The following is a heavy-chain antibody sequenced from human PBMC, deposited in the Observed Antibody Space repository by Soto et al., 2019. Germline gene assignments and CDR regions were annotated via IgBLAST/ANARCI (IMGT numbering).Heavy chain of an antibody. Sequence: GGSLRLSCAASVFTFSSYAMSWVRPAPGKGLEWVSAISGSGGSTYYADSVKGRFTISRDNSKNTLYLQMNSLRDEDTAVYYCASSYSSGWNDYWGQGTLVTVSS. CDR2: ISGSGGST. J-gene: IGHJ4*02. CDR3: ASSYSSGWNDY. V-gene: IGHV3-23*01. D-gene: IGHD6-19*01. CDR1: VFTFSSYA.